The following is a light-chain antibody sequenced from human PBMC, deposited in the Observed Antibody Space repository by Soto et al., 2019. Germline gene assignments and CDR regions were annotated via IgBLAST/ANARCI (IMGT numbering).Light chain of an antibody. CDR3: QQSHSSPLT. CDR1: QSISHC. CDR2: GAY. V-gene: IGKV1-39*01. Sequence: IQMTQSPSSLSASVGDRVTITCRASQSISHCLNWYPQKPVRAPELLIYGAYSLQSGVPSRFSGSGSGTDFTLTSSSLQPEDSASYYCQQSHSSPLTFGGGTKVEFK. J-gene: IGKJ4*01.